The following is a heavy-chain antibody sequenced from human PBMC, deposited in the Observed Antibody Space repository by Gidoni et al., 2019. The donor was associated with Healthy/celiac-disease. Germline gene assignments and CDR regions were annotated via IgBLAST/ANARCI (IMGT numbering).Heavy chain of an antibody. J-gene: IGHJ4*02. CDR2: IYYSGST. Sequence: QVQLQESGPGLVKPSETLSLTCTVSGGSISRYYWSWIRQPPGKGLEWIGYIYYSGSTNYNPSLKSRVTISVDTSKNQFSLKLSSVTAADTAVYYCARVFIPHPQSPGIGFDYWGQGTLVTVSS. CDR3: ARVFIPHPQSPGIGFDY. D-gene: IGHD3-16*01. CDR1: GGSISRYY. V-gene: IGHV4-59*01.